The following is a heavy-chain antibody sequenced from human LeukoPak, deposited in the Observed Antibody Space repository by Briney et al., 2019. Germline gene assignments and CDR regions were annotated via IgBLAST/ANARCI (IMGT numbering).Heavy chain of an antibody. V-gene: IGHV3-21*01. J-gene: IGHJ4*02. Sequence: GGSLRLSCAASGFTFSSYSMNWVRQAPGKGLEWVSSISSSSSYIYYADSVKGRFTISRDNAKNSLYLQMNSLRAEDTAVYYCASAPPPGYGYGQEKKRITDYWGQGTLVTVSS. CDR1: GFTFSSYS. D-gene: IGHD5-18*01. CDR3: ASAPPPGYGYGQEKKRITDY. CDR2: ISSSSSYI.